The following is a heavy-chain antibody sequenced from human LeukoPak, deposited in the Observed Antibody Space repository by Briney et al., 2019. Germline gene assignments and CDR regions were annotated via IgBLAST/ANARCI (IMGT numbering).Heavy chain of an antibody. CDR2: IYPGDSDT. Sequence: GESLKISCKGSGYSFTSNWIGWVRHMAGKGLEWMGTIYPGDSDTRYSPSFQGQVTISVDKSISTAYLQWSSLKASDTAIYYCARATSGTSTFQHWGQGTLVTVSS. CDR1: GYSFTSNW. CDR3: ARATSGTSTFQH. J-gene: IGHJ1*01. V-gene: IGHV5-51*01. D-gene: IGHD6-13*01.